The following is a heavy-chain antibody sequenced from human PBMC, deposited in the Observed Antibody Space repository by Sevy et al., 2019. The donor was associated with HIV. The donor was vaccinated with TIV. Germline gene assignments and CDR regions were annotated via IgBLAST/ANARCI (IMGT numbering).Heavy chain of an antibody. CDR3: ARDCSSTTCLWGLDV. V-gene: IGHV3-7*03. CDR1: GFSYSNYW. J-gene: IGHJ6*02. Sequence: GGSLRLSCAASGFSYSNYWMSWVRQAPGKGLEWVANIKRDGSEKYYVASVKGRFTISRDNVKKSLYLQMNSLRVEDTAVYYCARDCSSTTCLWGLDVWGQGTTVTVSS. D-gene: IGHD2-2*01. CDR2: IKRDGSEK.